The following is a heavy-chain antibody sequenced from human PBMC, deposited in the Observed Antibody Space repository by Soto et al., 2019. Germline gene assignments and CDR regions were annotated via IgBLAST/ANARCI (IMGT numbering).Heavy chain of an antibody. CDR1: GGSISSYY. CDR3: ARGATIFGVVSKYYGMDV. CDR2: IYYSGST. Sequence: SETLSLTCTVSGGSISSYYWSWIRQPPGKGLEWIGYIYYSGSTNYNPSLKSRVTISVDTSKNQFSLKLSSVTAADTAVYYCARGATIFGVVSKYYGMDVWGQGNTVTVSS. J-gene: IGHJ6*02. D-gene: IGHD3-3*01. V-gene: IGHV4-59*01.